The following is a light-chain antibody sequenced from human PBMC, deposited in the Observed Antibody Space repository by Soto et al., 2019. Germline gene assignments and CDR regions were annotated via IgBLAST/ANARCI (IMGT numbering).Light chain of an antibody. CDR2: VNNDGSH. CDR1: SGHSSYA. CDR3: QTWGTGIWV. J-gene: IGLJ2*01. Sequence: QPVLTQSPSASASLGASVKLTCTLSSGHSSYAIAWHQQQPEKGPRYLMNVNNDGSHNKGDGIPDRFSGSSSGAERYLTISSLQSEDEADYYCQTWGTGIWVFGGGTKVTVL. V-gene: IGLV4-69*01.